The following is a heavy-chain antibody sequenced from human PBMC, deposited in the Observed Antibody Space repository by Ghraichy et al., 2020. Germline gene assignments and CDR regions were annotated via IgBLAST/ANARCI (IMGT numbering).Heavy chain of an antibody. V-gene: IGHV4-59*01. CDR2: IYYSGST. Sequence: SETLSLTCTASGGSISSYYWSWIRQPPGKGLEWIGYIYYSGSTNYNPSLKSRVTISVDTSKNQFSLKLSSVTAADTAVYYCAGGAHRDSSGYYYSFYYYGMDVWGQGATVTVSS. CDR3: AGGAHRDSSGYYYSFYYYGMDV. CDR1: GGSISSYY. D-gene: IGHD3-22*01. J-gene: IGHJ6*02.